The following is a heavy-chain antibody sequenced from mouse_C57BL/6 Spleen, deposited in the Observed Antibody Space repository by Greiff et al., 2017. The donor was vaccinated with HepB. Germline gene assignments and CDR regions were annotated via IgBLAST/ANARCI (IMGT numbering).Heavy chain of an antibody. V-gene: IGHV1-50*01. D-gene: IGHD1-1*01. CDR1: GYTFTSYW. CDR3: AATTVVAFDY. J-gene: IGHJ2*01. Sequence: QVQLQQPGAELVKPGASVKLSCKASGYTFTSYWMQWVKQRPGQVLEWIGEIDPSDSYTNYNQKFKGKATLTVDTSSSTAYMQLSSLTSEDSAVYYCAATTVVAFDYWGQGTTLTVSS. CDR2: IDPSDSYT.